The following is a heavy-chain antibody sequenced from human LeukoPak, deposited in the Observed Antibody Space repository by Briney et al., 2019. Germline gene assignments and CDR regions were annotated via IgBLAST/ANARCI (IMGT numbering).Heavy chain of an antibody. J-gene: IGHJ3*02. CDR3: VKTMVAFGGLIRTDAFDI. CDR2: ITSGGST. CDR1: GFTVSSNY. V-gene: IGHV3-66*01. D-gene: IGHD3-16*01. Sequence: GGSLRLSCAASGFTVSSNYMSWVRQASGKGLQWVSVITSGGSTHYADSAKGRFTISRDNSKNVLYLQLSSLRPVDTALYYCVKTMVAFGGLIRTDAFDIWGQGTMVTVSS.